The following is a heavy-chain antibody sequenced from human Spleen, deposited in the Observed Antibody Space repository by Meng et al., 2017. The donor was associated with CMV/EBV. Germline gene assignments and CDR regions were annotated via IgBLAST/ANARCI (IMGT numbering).Heavy chain of an antibody. Sequence: SETLSLTCVVSGGSVSHSGYYWGWIRQPPGKVLEHIGTIYYTGRTYYNPSLKSLVTISIDTSTNQFFLRLSSVTAADTALYYCARESSGWYGADSWGQGTLVTVSS. CDR2: IYYTGRT. J-gene: IGHJ4*02. V-gene: IGHV4-39*07. D-gene: IGHD6-19*01. CDR3: ARESSGWYGADS. CDR1: GGSVSHSGYY.